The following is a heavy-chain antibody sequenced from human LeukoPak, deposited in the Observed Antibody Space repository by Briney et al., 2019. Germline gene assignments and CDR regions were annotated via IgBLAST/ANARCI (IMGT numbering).Heavy chain of an antibody. CDR1: GGYISVYY. CDR2: IYYSGST. V-gene: IGHV4-59*08. J-gene: IGHJ4*02. D-gene: IGHD6-19*01. CDR3: ARRYDQSLRGWYAFDY. Sequence: SETLSLTCTVSGGYISVYYRNWIRQPPGKGLEWIGYIYYSGSTTYNPSLKSRVTISVDTSKNQFSLKLSSVTAADTAVYYCARRYDQSLRGWYAFDYWGQGALVTVSS.